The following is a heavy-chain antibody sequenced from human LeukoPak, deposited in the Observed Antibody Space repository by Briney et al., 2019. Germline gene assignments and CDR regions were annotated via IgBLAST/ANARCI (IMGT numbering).Heavy chain of an antibody. V-gene: IGHV3-48*03. Sequence: GGSLRLSCAASGFTFSSYEMNWVRQAPGKGLEWVSYISSSGSTIYYADSVKGRFTISRDNAKNSLYLQMNSLRAEDTAVYYCARRIAVAGSNYFDYWGQGTLVTVSS. CDR3: ARRIAVAGSNYFDY. D-gene: IGHD6-19*01. J-gene: IGHJ4*02. CDR2: ISSSGSTI. CDR1: GFTFSSYE.